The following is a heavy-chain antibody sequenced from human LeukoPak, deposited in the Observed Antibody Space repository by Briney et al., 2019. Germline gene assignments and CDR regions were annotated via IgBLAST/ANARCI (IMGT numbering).Heavy chain of an antibody. CDR3: ARGGVDYYGSGTYYLMYYFDY. J-gene: IGHJ4*02. Sequence: GGSLRLSCVASGLTFSRHGMSWVRQAPGKGLEWVSTISGSGYNTYYADSVQGRCTISRDNSKNTVYLQMNSLRAEDTAVYFCARGGVDYYGSGTYYLMYYFDYWGQGTLLTVSS. CDR1: GLTFSRHG. D-gene: IGHD3-10*01. V-gene: IGHV3-23*01. CDR2: ISGSGYNT.